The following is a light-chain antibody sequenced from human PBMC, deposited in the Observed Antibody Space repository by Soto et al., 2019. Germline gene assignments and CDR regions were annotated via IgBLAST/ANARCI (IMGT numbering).Light chain of an antibody. CDR1: QSVSNNY. V-gene: IGKV3-15*01. Sequence: EIVLTQSPGTLSLSPGEGATLSCRASQSVSNNYLAWYQQKPGQAPRLVIYGASTRATGISARFSGSGSGTEFTLTISSLQSEDFAVDYLKQYEKWPPSITFGQGTRLEMK. CDR3: KQYEKWPPSIT. J-gene: IGKJ5*01. CDR2: GAS.